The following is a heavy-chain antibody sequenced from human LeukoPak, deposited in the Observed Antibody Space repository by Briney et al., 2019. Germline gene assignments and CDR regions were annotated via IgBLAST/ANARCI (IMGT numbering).Heavy chain of an antibody. J-gene: IGHJ4*02. Sequence: PGGSLRLSCAASGFTFSSYAMHWVRQAPGKGLEYVSAISSNGGSTYYANSVKGRFTISRDNSKNTLYLQMGSLRAEDMAVYYCARFGRLLRYFDYWGQGTLVTVSS. CDR1: GFTFSSYA. V-gene: IGHV3-64*01. CDR2: ISSNGGST. D-gene: IGHD3-22*01. CDR3: ARFGRLLRYFDY.